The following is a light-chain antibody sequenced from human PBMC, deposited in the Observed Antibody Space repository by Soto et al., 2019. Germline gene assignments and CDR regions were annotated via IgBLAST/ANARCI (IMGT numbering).Light chain of an antibody. V-gene: IGLV2-8*01. CDR1: SXDVGGYNY. CDR2: EVT. Sequence: QSVLTQPPSASGSPGQSVTISCTGTSXDVGGYNYVSWYQQHPGKAPKLMIYEVTKRPSGVPDRFSGSKSGNTASLTVSGLQAEDEADYYCSSYAGTAYVFGTGTKVTVL. J-gene: IGLJ1*01. CDR3: SSYAGTAYV.